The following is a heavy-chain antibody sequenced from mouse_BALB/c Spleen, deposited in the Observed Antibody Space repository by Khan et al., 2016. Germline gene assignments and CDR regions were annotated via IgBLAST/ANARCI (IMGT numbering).Heavy chain of an antibody. Sequence: VQLQQSGPELVKPGASVKISCKASGYSFTGYYMHWVKQSHVKSLEWIGRINPYNGTTSYNQNFKDKASLTVDKSSSTAYMELHSLTSEDSAVXYCARSLYFYYFDYWGQGTTLTVSS. V-gene: IGHV1-31*01. CDR1: GYSFTGYY. CDR2: INPYNGTT. J-gene: IGHJ2*01. CDR3: ARSLYFYYFDY.